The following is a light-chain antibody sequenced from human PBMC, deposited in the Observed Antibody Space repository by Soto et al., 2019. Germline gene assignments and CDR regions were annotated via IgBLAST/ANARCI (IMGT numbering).Light chain of an antibody. CDR1: TSDAGGYNF. CDR3: YSYAGSYTHV. V-gene: IGLV2-11*01. CDR2: DVS. Sequence: QSALTQPRSVSGSPGQSVTISCTGTTSDAGGYNFVSWYQQDPGKAPKLMIYDVSERPSGVPDRFSGSKSGHTASLTISGLQAEDEADYYCYSYAGSYTHVFGTGTKVTVL. J-gene: IGLJ1*01.